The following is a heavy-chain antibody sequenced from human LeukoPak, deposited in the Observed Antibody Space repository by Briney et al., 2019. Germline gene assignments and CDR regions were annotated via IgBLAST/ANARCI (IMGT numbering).Heavy chain of an antibody. J-gene: IGHJ4*02. V-gene: IGHV4-30-4*01. CDR3: ARQYGDCGMLDY. CDR1: GGSISSGDYY. CDR2: IYYSGST. D-gene: IGHD4-17*01. Sequence: PSETLSLTCTVSGGSISSGDYYWSWIRQPPGKGLEWIGYIYYSGSTYYNPSLKSRVTISVDTSKNQFSLKLSSVTAADTAAYYCARQYGDCGMLDYWGQGTLVTVSS.